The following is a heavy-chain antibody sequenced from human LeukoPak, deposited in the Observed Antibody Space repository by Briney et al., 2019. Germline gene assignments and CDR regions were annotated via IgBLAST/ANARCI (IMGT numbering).Heavy chain of an antibody. CDR2: INSDGSST. Sequence: GGSLRLSCAASGFTFSSYWMHWVRQAPGKGLVWVSRINSDGSSTSYADSVKGRFTISRDNAKNTLYLQMNSLRAGDTAVYYCARDHPGSYYYYGMDVWGQGTTVTVSS. CDR3: ARDHPGSYYYYGMDV. V-gene: IGHV3-74*01. J-gene: IGHJ6*02. CDR1: GFTFSSYW.